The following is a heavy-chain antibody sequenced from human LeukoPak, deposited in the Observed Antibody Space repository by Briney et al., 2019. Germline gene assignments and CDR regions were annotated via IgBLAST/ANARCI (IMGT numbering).Heavy chain of an antibody. CDR3: ARGERYSYGYVVAAAGDAFDI. J-gene: IGHJ3*02. CDR2: INPNSGGT. V-gene: IGHV1-2*02. D-gene: IGHD5-18*01. Sequence: ASVKVSCKASGYTFTGHYMHWVRQAPGQGLEWMGWINPNSGGTNYAQKFQGRVTMTRDTSVSTAYMELSRLRSDDTAVYYCARGERYSYGYVVAAAGDAFDIWGQGTMVTVSS. CDR1: GYTFTGHY.